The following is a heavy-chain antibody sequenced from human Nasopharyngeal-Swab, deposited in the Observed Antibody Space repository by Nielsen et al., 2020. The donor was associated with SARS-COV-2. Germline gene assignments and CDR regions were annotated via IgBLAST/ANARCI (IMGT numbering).Heavy chain of an antibody. CDR3: AIPPGGYNSGFDI. V-gene: IGHV1-69*13. J-gene: IGHJ3*02. D-gene: IGHD5-24*01. Sequence: SVKVSCKASGGTFSSYAISWVRQAPGLGLEWMGGIIPIFGTAHYAQKFQGRVTITADESTSTAYMELRSLRSEDTAVYYCAIPPGGYNSGFDIWGQGTIVTVSS. CDR2: IIPIFGTA. CDR1: GGTFSSYA.